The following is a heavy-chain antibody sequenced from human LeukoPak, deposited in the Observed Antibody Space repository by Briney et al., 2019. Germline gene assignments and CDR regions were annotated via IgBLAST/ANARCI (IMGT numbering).Heavy chain of an antibody. J-gene: IGHJ4*02. Sequence: GGSLRLSCAASGFTFSSYAMHWVRQAPGKGLEWVAVISYDGSNKYYADSVKGRFTISRDNSKNTLYLQMNSLRAEDTAVYYCAREGSRVAVAGTFDYWGQGTLVTVSS. CDR2: ISYDGSNK. CDR1: GFTFSSYA. D-gene: IGHD6-19*01. CDR3: AREGSRVAVAGTFDY. V-gene: IGHV3-30-3*01.